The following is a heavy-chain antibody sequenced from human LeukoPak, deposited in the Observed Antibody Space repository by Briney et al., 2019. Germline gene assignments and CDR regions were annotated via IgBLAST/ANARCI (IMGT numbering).Heavy chain of an antibody. CDR3: AREVVPAAIPRAFDP. CDR1: GGTFSSYT. J-gene: IGHJ5*02. D-gene: IGHD2-2*02. V-gene: IGHV1-69*04. CDR2: IIPILGIA. Sequence: ASVKVSCKASGGTFSSYTISWVRQAPGQGLEWMGRIIPILGIANYAQKFQGRVTITADKSTSTAYMELSSLRSEDTAVYYCAREVVPAAIPRAFDPWGQGTLVTVSS.